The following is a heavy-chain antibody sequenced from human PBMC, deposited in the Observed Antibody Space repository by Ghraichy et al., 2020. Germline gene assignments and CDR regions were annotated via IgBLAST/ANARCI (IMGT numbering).Heavy chain of an antibody. CDR3: AKDYGSGSPPLDY. CDR1: GFTFSSYA. CDR2: ITETGGAT. Sequence: GGSLRLSCAASGFTFSSYAMSWVRQAPGKGLEWVSTITETGGATYFADSVKGRFTISRDNSRNTLFLQMNSLRAEDTAVYYCAKDYGSGSPPLDYWGQGTLVTVSS. J-gene: IGHJ4*02. D-gene: IGHD3-10*01. V-gene: IGHV3-23*01.